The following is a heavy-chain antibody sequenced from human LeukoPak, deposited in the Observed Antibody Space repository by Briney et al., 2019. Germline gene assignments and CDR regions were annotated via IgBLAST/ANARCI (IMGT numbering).Heavy chain of an antibody. CDR2: IYYSGTT. J-gene: IGHJ4*02. Sequence: SETLSLTCTVSGGSISSYYWSWIRQPPGKGLEWIGYIYYSGTTYYNPSLKSRITISVDTSKNQFSLKLTSVTAADTAIYYCARSKSIAAPLNDYWGQGTLVTVSS. D-gene: IGHD6-6*01. V-gene: IGHV4-59*12. CDR1: GGSISSYY. CDR3: ARSKSIAAPLNDY.